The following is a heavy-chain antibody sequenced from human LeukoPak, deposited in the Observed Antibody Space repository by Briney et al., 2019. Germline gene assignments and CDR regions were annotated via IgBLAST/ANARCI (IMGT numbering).Heavy chain of an antibody. CDR1: GGSFSGYY. CDR2: INHSGST. J-gene: IGHJ5*02. Sequence: SETLSLTCAVYGGSFSGYYWSWLRQPPGKGLEWIGEINHSGSTNYNPSLKSRVTISVDTSKNQFSLKLSSVTAADTAVYYCARKVSMVRGVIGLFDPWGQGTLVTVSS. D-gene: IGHD3-10*01. V-gene: IGHV4-34*01. CDR3: ARKVSMVRGVIGLFDP.